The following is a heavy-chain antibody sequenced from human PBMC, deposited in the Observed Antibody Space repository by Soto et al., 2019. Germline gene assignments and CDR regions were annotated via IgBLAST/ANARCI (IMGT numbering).Heavy chain of an antibody. CDR2: ISYDGSFE. Sequence: QVQLVESGGGVVQPGRSLRLSCAASGFNFNNYAMHWVRQAPGKGLEWVAVISYDGSFEFYADSVKGRFTISRDNSKNTVFLQMNSLGPDDTAVYYCAKAPLIVVARVAIGAEDFQHWGQGTLVTVSS. CDR3: AKAPLIVVARVAIGAEDFQH. CDR1: GFNFNNYA. V-gene: IGHV3-30*18. J-gene: IGHJ1*01. D-gene: IGHD2-15*01.